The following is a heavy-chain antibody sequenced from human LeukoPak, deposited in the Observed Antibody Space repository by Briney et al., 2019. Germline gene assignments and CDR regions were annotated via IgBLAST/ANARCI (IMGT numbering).Heavy chain of an antibody. CDR2: INHSGST. CDR3: ATRHSLLWFGELLAPFSY. V-gene: IGHV4-34*01. D-gene: IGHD3-10*01. Sequence: SETLSLTCAVYGGSFSGYYWSWIRQPPGKGLEWIGEINHSGSTNYNPSLKSRVTISVDTSKSQFSLKLSSVTAADTAVYYCATRHSLLWFGELLAPFSYWGQGTLVTVSS. J-gene: IGHJ4*02. CDR1: GGSFSGYY.